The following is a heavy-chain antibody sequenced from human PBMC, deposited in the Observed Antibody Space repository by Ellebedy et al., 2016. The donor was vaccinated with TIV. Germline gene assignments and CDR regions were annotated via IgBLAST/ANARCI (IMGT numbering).Heavy chain of an antibody. CDR2: IKTDGSET. V-gene: IGHV3-7*01. Sequence: GESLKISCAAWGFSFSNFWMSWVRQAPGKGLEWVAHIKTDGSETYSVDSVKGRFTISRENAKNSLFLQMDGLRVDDSAVYYCVGFGVFNLWGQGAPVTVSS. CDR1: GFSFSNFW. CDR3: VGFGVFNL. J-gene: IGHJ5*02. D-gene: IGHD3-3*01.